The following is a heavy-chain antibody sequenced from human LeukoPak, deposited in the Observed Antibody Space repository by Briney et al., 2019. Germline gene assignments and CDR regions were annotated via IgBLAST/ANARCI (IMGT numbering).Heavy chain of an antibody. D-gene: IGHD6-19*01. J-gene: IGHJ4*02. CDR1: GGSISGSRYN. V-gene: IGHV4-39*07. CDR2: VSHSGIT. Sequence: SETLSLTCTVSGGSISGSRYNWGWVRQPPGKGLDWVTSVSHSGITYYNASLKGRVTISVDTSKNQFSLTLTSVTAADTAVYYCAAMYTSSHYWGQGTLVAVSP. CDR3: AAMYTSSHY.